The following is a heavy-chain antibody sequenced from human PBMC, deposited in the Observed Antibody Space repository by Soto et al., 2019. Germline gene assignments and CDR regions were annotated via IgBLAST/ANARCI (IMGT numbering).Heavy chain of an antibody. J-gene: IGHJ3*02. Sequence: QVQLQESDAGLVTASQTLSLTCTVSGGSVSSGAYYWTWIRQRPGKGLEWIGYIYYSGSTYYSPSLKSRLSISLDTSKNQFSLRLSSVTAADTAMYYCARARLRAVYAFDIWGQGTMVTVSS. D-gene: IGHD5-12*01. CDR3: ARARLRAVYAFDI. V-gene: IGHV4-31*03. CDR1: GGSVSSGAYY. CDR2: IYYSGST.